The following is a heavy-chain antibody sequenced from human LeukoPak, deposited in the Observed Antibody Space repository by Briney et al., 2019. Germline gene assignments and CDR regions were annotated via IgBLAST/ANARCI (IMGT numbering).Heavy chain of an antibody. CDR3: ARDRGGYNWYFDL. Sequence: SETLSLTCTVSGGSISSNYWNWIRQPAGKGLEWIGRMYPSGSTNYNPSLNSRVTMSVDTSKNQFSLKLSSVTAADSAEYYCARDRGGYNWYFDLWGRGTLVTVSS. CDR2: MYPSGST. CDR1: GGSISSNY. D-gene: IGHD5-12*01. J-gene: IGHJ2*01. V-gene: IGHV4-4*07.